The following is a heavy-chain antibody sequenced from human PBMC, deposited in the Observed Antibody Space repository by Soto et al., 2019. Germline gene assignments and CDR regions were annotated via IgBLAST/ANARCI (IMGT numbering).Heavy chain of an antibody. D-gene: IGHD5-12*01. CDR1: GGSISSNSYY. CDR3: ARRVKVATIDY. CDR2: IYYSGTT. J-gene: IGHJ4*02. V-gene: IGHV4-39*01. Sequence: QLQLQESGPGLVKPSETLSLTCTVSGGSISSNSYYWAWIRQPPGKGLEWIGSIYYSGTTFYSPSLKSRVTISGDTSKNQFSLKLTSVTAADTAVYYCARRVKVATIDYWGQGILVTVSS.